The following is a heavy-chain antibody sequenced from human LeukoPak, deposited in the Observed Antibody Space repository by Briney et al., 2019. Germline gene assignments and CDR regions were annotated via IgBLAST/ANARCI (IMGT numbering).Heavy chain of an antibody. CDR2: IYYSGST. J-gene: IGHJ4*02. CDR1: GGSISSYY. V-gene: IGHV4-59*08. CDR3: ARLSHEMATITGFDY. Sequence: SETLSLTCTVSGGSISSYYWSWIRQPPGKGLEWIGYIYYSGSTNYNPSLKSRVTISVDTSKNQFSLKLSSVTAADTAVYYCARLSHEMATITGFDYWGQGTLVTVPS. D-gene: IGHD5-24*01.